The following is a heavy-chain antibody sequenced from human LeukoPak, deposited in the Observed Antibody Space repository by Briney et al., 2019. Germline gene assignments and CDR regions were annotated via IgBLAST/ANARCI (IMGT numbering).Heavy chain of an antibody. J-gene: IGHJ6*02. V-gene: IGHV4-4*07. CDR2: IYTSGST. Sequence: PSETLSLTCTVSGGSISSYYWSWIRQPAGKGLEWIGRIYTSGSTNYNPSLKSRVTMSVDTSKNQFSLKLSSVTAADTAVYYCARGIYCTNGVCYRYYYYYGMDVWGQGTTVTVSS. CDR3: ARGIYCTNGVCYRYYYYYGMDV. D-gene: IGHD2-8*01. CDR1: GGSISSYY.